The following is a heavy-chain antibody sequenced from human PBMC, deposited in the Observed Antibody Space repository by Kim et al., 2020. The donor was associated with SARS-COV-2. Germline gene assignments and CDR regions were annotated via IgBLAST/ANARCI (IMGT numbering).Heavy chain of an antibody. V-gene: IGHV4-39*01. D-gene: IGHD6-19*01. CDR1: GVPISSSSYY. J-gene: IGHJ3*02. CDR3: ARGTYRGSTGWGHAFDI. Sequence: SETLSLTCTVSGVPISSSSYYWGWIRQPPGKGLEWIGSIYYSGSTYYNPSLKSRVTMSVDTSKNQFSLKLNSVTAADTAVHYCARGTYRGSTGWGHAFDIWGQGTMVTVSS. CDR2: IYYSGST.